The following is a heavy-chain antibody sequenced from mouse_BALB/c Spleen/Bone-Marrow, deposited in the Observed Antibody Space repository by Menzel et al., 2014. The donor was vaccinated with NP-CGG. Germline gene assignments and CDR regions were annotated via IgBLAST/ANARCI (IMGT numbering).Heavy chain of an antibody. D-gene: IGHD2-1*01. Sequence: QVQLKESGPSLVQPSQSLSITCTVSGFSLXSYGVHWVRQSPGKGLEWLGVIWRGGSTDHNAAFMSRLSITKDNSKSQVFFKMNSLQADDTAIYYCAKRGNYGYFDYWGQGTTLTVSS. CDR1: GFSLXSYG. CDR2: IWRGGST. CDR3: AKRGNYGYFDY. J-gene: IGHJ2*01. V-gene: IGHV2-5-1*01.